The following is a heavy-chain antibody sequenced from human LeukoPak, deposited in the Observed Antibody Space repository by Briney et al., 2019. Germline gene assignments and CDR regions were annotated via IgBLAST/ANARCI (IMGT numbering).Heavy chain of an antibody. CDR1: GGAFNGYY. J-gene: IGHJ4*02. CDR2: INHSGST. V-gene: IGHV4-34*01. Sequence: SETVSLTCAVYGGAFNGYYWSWIRQPPGKGLEWIGEINHSGSTNYNPSLKSRVTISVDTSKNQFSLKLSSVTAADTAVYYCARSYYFDYWGQGTLVTVSS. CDR3: ARSYYFDY.